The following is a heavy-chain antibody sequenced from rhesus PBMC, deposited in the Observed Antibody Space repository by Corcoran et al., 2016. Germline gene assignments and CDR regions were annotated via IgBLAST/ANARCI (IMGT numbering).Heavy chain of an antibody. CDR1: GYTFTDYY. V-gene: IGHV1-111*02. D-gene: IGHD4-23*01. CDR2: VDPEDGEV. Sequence: EVQLVQSGAEVKKPGASVKISCKASGYTFTDYYLHWVRQAPGKGLEWMGRVDPEDGEVIPTNKFLDKVTITSVTYTDTAYMELSSLRSEETAVYYCATAVNEYSNRPYGLDSWGQGVVVTVSS. J-gene: IGHJ6*01. CDR3: ATAVNEYSNRPYGLDS.